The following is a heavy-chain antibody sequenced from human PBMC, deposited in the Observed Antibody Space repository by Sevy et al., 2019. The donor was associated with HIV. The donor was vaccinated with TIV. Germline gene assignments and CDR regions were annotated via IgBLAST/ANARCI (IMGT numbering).Heavy chain of an antibody. D-gene: IGHD3-22*01. J-gene: IGHJ4*02. CDR2: IYYSGST. CDR1: GDSISSGGYY. CDR3: ARESQDTSGSFDC. Sequence: SETLSLTCTVSGDSISSGGYYWTWIRQHPGKGLEWIGYIYYSGSTYYNPSLKSRVTISVDTSNNQFSLKLSSVTAADTAVYYCARESQDTSGSFDCWGQGTLVTVSS. V-gene: IGHV4-31*03.